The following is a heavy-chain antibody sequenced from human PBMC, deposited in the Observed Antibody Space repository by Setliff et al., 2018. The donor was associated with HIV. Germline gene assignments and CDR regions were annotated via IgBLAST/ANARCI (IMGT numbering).Heavy chain of an antibody. CDR1: GGSISSGSYY. CDR3: AREAEYYYDKGGAFGI. Sequence: SETLSLTCTVSGGSISSGSYYWSWIRQPAGKGLEWIGHIQASGSTHNNPSLKGRVTISVDTSKNQFSLKLSSVTAADTAVYYCAREAEYYYDKGGAFGIWGQGTMVTVSS. CDR2: IQASGST. V-gene: IGHV4-61*09. D-gene: IGHD3-22*01. J-gene: IGHJ3*02.